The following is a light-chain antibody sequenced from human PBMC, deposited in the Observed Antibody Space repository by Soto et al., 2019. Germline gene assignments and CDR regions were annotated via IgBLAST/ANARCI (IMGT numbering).Light chain of an antibody. CDR1: SGHSSYA. CDR3: QTWGTGIVL. CDR2: LNSDGSH. V-gene: IGLV4-69*01. Sequence: QLVLTQSPSASASLGASVKLTCTLSSGHSSYAIAWHQQQPEKGPRYLMKLNSDGSHSKGDGIPDRFSGSSSGAERYLTMSSLQSEDEADYYCQTWGTGIVLFGGGTKLTV. J-gene: IGLJ2*01.